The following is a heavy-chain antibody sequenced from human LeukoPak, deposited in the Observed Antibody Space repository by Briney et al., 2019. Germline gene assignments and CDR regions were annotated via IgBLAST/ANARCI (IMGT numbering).Heavy chain of an antibody. CDR3: ASDQGGYCSSTSCYAGFDY. V-gene: IGHV3-33*01. CDR2: IWYDGSNK. Sequence: PGRSLRLSCAASGFTFSSYGMHWVRQAPGKGLEWVAVIWYDGSNKYYADSVKGRFTISRDNSKNTLYLQMNSLRAEDTAVYYCASDQGGYCSSTSCYAGFDYWGQGTLVTVSS. CDR1: GFTFSSYG. J-gene: IGHJ4*02. D-gene: IGHD2-2*01.